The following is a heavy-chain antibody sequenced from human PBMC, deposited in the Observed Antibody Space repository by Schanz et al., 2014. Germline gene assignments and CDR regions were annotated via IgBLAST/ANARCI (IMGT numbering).Heavy chain of an antibody. CDR2: ISGSGAST. J-gene: IGHJ3*02. D-gene: IGHD3-10*01. V-gene: IGHV3-23*01. CDR3: AKGRYEELRDFEI. Sequence: EVHLLDSGGGLVQPGGSLRLSCAASGFTFSSYAMSWVRQAPGKGLEWVSGISGSGASTYYADSVKGRFAISKGNTNNSMYMQMNSLRAEDTSVYYCAKGRYEELRDFEIWGQGTMVTVSS. CDR1: GFTFSSYA.